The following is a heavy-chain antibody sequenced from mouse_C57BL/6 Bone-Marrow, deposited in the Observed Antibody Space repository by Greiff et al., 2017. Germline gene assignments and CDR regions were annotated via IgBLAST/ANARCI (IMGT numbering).Heavy chain of an antibody. V-gene: IGHV1-69*01. CDR1: GYTFTSYW. J-gene: IGHJ3*01. Sequence: QVQLQQPGAELVMPGASVKLSCKASGYTFTSYWMHWVKQRPGQGLAWIGEIDPSDSYTNYNQKFKGKSTLTVDKSSSTAYMQLSSLTSEDSAVXYCARDYYGSSFWFAYWGQGTLVTVSA. D-gene: IGHD1-1*01. CDR3: ARDYYGSSFWFAY. CDR2: IDPSDSYT.